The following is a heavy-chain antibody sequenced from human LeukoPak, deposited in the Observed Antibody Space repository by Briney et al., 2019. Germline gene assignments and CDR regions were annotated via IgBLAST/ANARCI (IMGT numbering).Heavy chain of an antibody. CDR2: IDGSGNSI. D-gene: IGHD6-19*01. CDR1: GFSFNIYE. V-gene: IGHV3-48*03. J-gene: IGHJ4*02. CDR3: ARDRVAGFDY. Sequence: GGSLRLSCAASGFSFNIYEFNWDRQAPGKGLEWLSYIDGSGNSIYYADSVKGRFTISRDNAKNSLYLQMNSLRAEDTAVYYCARDRVAGFDYWGQGTLVTVSS.